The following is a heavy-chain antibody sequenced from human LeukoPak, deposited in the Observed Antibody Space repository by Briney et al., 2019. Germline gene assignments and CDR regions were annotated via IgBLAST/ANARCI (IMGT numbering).Heavy chain of an antibody. CDR3: ARTVIVGATTHFDY. CDR2: IYYSGST. Sequence: PSETLSLTCTVSGGSISSSSYYWGWIRQPPGKGLEWIGSIYYSGSTNYNPSLKSRVTISVDTSKNQFSLKLSSVTAADTAVYYCARTVIVGATTHFDYWGQGTLVTVSS. CDR1: GGSISSSSYY. J-gene: IGHJ4*02. D-gene: IGHD1-26*01. V-gene: IGHV4-39*07.